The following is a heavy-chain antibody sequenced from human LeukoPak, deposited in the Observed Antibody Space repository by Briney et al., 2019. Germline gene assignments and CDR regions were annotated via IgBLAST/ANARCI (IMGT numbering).Heavy chain of an antibody. CDR2: ISSSSSYI. Sequence: GGSLRLSCAASGFTFSSYSMNWVRQAPGKGLEWVSSISSSSSYIYYADSVKGRFTISRDNAKNSLYLQMNSLRAEDTAVYYCARDPGGEYKDDALDIWGQGTMVTVSS. CDR1: GFTFSSYS. V-gene: IGHV3-21*01. D-gene: IGHD2/OR15-2a*01. J-gene: IGHJ3*02. CDR3: ARDPGGEYKDDALDI.